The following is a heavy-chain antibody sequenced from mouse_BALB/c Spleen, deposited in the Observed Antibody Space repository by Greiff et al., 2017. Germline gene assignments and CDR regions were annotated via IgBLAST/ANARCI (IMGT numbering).Heavy chain of an antibody. Sequence: QVQLQQSGAELVKPGASVKLSCKASGYTFTSYWMHWVKQRPGQGLEWIGEINPSNGRTNYNEKFKSKATLTVDKSSSTAYMQLSSLTSEDSAVYYCARRRNLLLRPHYYAMDYWGQGTSVTVSS. V-gene: IGHV1S81*02. CDR2: INPSNGRT. CDR1: GYTFTSYW. J-gene: IGHJ4*01. CDR3: ARRRNLLLRPHYYAMDY. D-gene: IGHD1-1*01.